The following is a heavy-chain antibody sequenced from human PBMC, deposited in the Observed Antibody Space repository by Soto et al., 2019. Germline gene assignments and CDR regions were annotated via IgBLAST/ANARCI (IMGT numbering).Heavy chain of an antibody. D-gene: IGHD3-22*01. CDR2: IIPIFGTA. J-gene: IGHJ6*02. V-gene: IGHV1-69*06. Sequence: QVQLVQSGAEVKKPGSSVKVSCKASGGTFSSYAISWVRQAPGQGLEWMGGIIPIFGTANYAQKFQGRVTITADKSTSTAYMEMSSLRSEDTAVYYCARGGYYDSSGYYPYYYYGMDVWGQGTTVTVSS. CDR3: ARGGYYDSSGYYPYYYYGMDV. CDR1: GGTFSSYA.